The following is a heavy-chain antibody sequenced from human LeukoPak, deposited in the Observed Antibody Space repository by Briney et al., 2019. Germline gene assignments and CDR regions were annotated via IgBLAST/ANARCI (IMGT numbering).Heavy chain of an antibody. CDR3: AKEGKTVTTRAYFDY. CDR1: RFTFSSYG. Sequence: PGGSLRLSCAASRFTFSSYGMHWVRQAPGKGLEWVAFIRYDGSNKYYADSVKGRFTISRDNSENTLYLQMNSLRAEDTAVYYCAKEGKTVTTRAYFDYWGQGTLVTVSS. CDR2: IRYDGSNK. V-gene: IGHV3-30*02. J-gene: IGHJ4*02. D-gene: IGHD4-11*01.